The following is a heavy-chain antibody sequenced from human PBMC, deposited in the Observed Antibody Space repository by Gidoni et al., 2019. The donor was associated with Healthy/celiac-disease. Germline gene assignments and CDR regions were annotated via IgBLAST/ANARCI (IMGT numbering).Heavy chain of an antibody. J-gene: IGHJ4*02. CDR2: ISYDGSNK. V-gene: IGHV3-30*18. Sequence: QVQLVESGGGVVQPGRSLRLSCAASGFTFSSYGMHWVRQAPGKGLEWVAVISYDGSNKYYADSVKGRFTISRDNSKNTLYLQMNSLRAEDTAVYYCAKLITGTTAGFDYWGQGTLVTVSS. D-gene: IGHD1-20*01. CDR1: GFTFSSYG. CDR3: AKLITGTTAGFDY.